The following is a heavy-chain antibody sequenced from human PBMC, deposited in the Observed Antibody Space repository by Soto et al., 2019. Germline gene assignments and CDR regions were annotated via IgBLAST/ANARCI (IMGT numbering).Heavy chain of an antibody. Sequence: QLRLVQSGAEVRKPGSSVKVSCKAPGDTFTNYAISWLRLVPGQGLEWMGGFRPFVEGADLAQKFRGRLTITADASTSTAYMELSDLRSEDTAIYYCARGGYSNSWRFDYWGQGALITVS. CDR1: GDTFTNYA. D-gene: IGHD2-21*01. V-gene: IGHV1-69*01. J-gene: IGHJ4*02. CDR2: FRPFVEGA. CDR3: ARGGYSNSWRFDY.